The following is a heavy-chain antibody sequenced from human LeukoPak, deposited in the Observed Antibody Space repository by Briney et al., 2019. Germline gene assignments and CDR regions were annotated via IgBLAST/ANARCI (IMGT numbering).Heavy chain of an antibody. Sequence: PGGSLRLSCAASGFTFSSYGMHWVRQAPGKGLEWVAVIWYDGSNKYYADSVKGRFTISRDNSKNTLYLQMNSLRAEDTAVYYCAREYAASWAVSYGVDYWGQGTLVTVSS. CDR2: IWYDGSNK. CDR1: GFTFSSYG. V-gene: IGHV3-33*01. J-gene: IGHJ4*02. CDR3: AREYAASWAVSYGVDY. D-gene: IGHD5-18*01.